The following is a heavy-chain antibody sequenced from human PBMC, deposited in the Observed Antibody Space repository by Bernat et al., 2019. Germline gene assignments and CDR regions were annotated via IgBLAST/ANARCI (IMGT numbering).Heavy chain of an antibody. V-gene: IGHV1-18*01. CDR1: GYTFTSYG. J-gene: IGHJ5*02. Sequence: QVQLVQSGAEVKKPGASVKVSCKASGYTFTSYGISWVRQAPGQGLEWMGWISAYNGNTNYAQKLQGRVTMTTDTATSTAYMELRSLRSDDTAVYSCAGALTGTDENWFDPWGQGTLVTVSS. CDR3: AGALTGTDENWFDP. CDR2: ISAYNGNT. D-gene: IGHD1-1*01.